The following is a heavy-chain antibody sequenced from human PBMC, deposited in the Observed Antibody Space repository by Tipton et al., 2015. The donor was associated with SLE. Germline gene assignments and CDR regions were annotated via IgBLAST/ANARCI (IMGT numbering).Heavy chain of an antibody. CDR1: GYTFTSYD. CDR2: MNPNSGNT. V-gene: IGHV1-8*01. Sequence: VQLVQSGAEVKKPGASVKVSCKASGYTFTSYDINWVRQATGQGLEWMGWMNPNSGNTGYAQKFQGRVTMTRNTSISTAYMELSSLRSEDTAVYYCARGRGISVVRGVTNFDYWGQGTLVTVSS. J-gene: IGHJ4*02. CDR3: ARGRGISVVRGVTNFDY. D-gene: IGHD3-10*01.